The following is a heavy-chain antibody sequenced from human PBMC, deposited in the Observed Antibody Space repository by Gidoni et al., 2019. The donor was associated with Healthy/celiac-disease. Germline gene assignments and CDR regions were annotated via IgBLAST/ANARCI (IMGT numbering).Heavy chain of an antibody. CDR3: ARDEWPKVSVVVGATTFDY. Sequence: QVQLVQSGAEVKKPGASVKVSCKASGYTFTSYAMHWVRQAPGQRLEWMGWINAGNGNTKYSQKFQGRVTITRDTSASTAYMELSSLRSEDTAVYYCARDEWPKVSVVVGATTFDYWGQGTLVTVSS. CDR2: INAGNGNT. J-gene: IGHJ4*02. D-gene: IGHD2-15*01. V-gene: IGHV1-3*01. CDR1: GYTFTSYA.